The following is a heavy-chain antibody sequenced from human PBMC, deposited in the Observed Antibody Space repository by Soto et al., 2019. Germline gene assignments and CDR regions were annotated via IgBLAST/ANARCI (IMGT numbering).Heavy chain of an antibody. D-gene: IGHD2-2*01. J-gene: IGHJ4*02. Sequence: GGSLRLSCAASGVTFSRDAMTWVRQAPGKGLERVSGISGSGGSTYSADSVKGRLTISRDNSKTTLYLQMNTLRAEDTAVYYSAKDLKYQLLSFDYWGQGTLVAVSS. CDR1: GVTFSRDA. CDR3: AKDLKYQLLSFDY. V-gene: IGHV3-23*01. CDR2: ISGSGGST.